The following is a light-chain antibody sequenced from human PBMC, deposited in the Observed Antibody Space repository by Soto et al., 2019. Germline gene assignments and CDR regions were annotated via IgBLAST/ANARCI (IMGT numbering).Light chain of an antibody. CDR1: QSVSSY. CDR2: DAS. J-gene: IGKJ4*01. CDR3: QQRSNWPPLLI. Sequence: EIVLTQSPATLSLTPGERATLSCRASQSVSSYLAWYQQKPGQAPRLPIYDASNRATGISARFSGSGAGTDLTLRIGSLEPGDFAVSYCQQRSNWPPLLIFGGGTKVVIK. V-gene: IGKV3-11*01.